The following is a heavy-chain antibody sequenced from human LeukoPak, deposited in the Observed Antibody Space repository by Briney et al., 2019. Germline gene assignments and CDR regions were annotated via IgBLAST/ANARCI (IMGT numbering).Heavy chain of an antibody. CDR1: GYMFSSYY. CDR2: ISGYNAQT. J-gene: IGHJ4*02. Sequence: ASVKVSCKASGYMFSSYYMTWVRRAPGRGLEWMEWISGYNAQTNYAQKFQDRVTMTTDTSTRTVYLELRSLRSDDTAVYYCTRTRDYFSTTRYFDYWGQGTLVTVSS. D-gene: IGHD3-16*01. CDR3: TRTRDYFSTTRYFDY. V-gene: IGHV1-18*01.